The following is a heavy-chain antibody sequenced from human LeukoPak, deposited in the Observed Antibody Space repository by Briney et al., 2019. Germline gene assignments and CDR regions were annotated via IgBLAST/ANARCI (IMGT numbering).Heavy chain of an antibody. V-gene: IGHV3-23*01. Sequence: GGSLRLSCAASGFTFSTYAVNWVRQAPGKGLEWVSAISSSGGTTYYADSVKGRFTISRDNSEENTLYLQMYSLRAEDTAVYYCASHFDSSGFYYFDYWGQGTLVTVSS. CDR3: ASHFDSSGFYYFDY. J-gene: IGHJ4*02. CDR1: GFTFSTYA. D-gene: IGHD3-22*01. CDR2: ISSSGGTT.